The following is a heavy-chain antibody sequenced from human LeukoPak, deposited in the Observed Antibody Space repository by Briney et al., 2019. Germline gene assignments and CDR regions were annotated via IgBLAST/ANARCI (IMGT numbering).Heavy chain of an antibody. D-gene: IGHD1-26*01. CDR2: IIPIFGTA. J-gene: IGHJ4*02. Sequence: GASVKVSCKASGGTFSSYAIIWVRQAPGQGLEWMGGIIPIFGTANYAQKFQGRVTITTDESTSTAYMELSSLRSEDTAVYYCARGSGSYYVEPFNYWGQGTLVTVSS. V-gene: IGHV1-69*05. CDR3: ARGSGSYYVEPFNY. CDR1: GGTFSSYA.